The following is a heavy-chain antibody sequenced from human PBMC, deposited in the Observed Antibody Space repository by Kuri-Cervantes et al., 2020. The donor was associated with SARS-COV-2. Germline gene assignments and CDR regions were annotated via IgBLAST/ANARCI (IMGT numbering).Heavy chain of an antibody. V-gene: IGHV3-53*01. CDR1: GFTVSTNF. J-gene: IGHJ4*01. CDR2: PNPGGAT. D-gene: IGHD5-24*01. CDR3: ARGMAGTPRYFDC. Sequence: GGSLRLSCAASGFTVSTNFMNFFRQSAGKGLEWVSSPNPGGATFYADSVKGRFTISTDTSKNMVFLQMNNLRVDDTAVYYCARGMAGTPRYFDCWGRGTLVPSPQ.